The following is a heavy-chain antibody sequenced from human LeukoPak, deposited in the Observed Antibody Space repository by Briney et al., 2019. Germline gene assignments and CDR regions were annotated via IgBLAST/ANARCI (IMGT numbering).Heavy chain of an antibody. CDR1: GYTFTSYD. Sequence: GASVKVSCKASGYTFTSYDINWVRQATGQGLEWMGWMNPNSGNTGYAQKFQGRVTMTRSTSISTAYMELSSLRSEDTAVYYCAREGIAVAGTEDYYYYYMDVWGKGTTVTVSS. V-gene: IGHV1-8*01. CDR2: MNPNSGNT. J-gene: IGHJ6*03. CDR3: AREGIAVAGTEDYYYYYMDV. D-gene: IGHD6-19*01.